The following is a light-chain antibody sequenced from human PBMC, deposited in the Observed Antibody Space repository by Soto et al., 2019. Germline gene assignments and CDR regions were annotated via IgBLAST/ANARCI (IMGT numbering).Light chain of an antibody. CDR3: QQYGSSPS. CDR2: GAS. Sequence: IVMTQSPDTLSVSPVERATLSCRASQSVSSRYLAWYQQKPGQAPRLLIYGASSRATGIPDRFSGSGSGTDFTLTISRLEPEDFAVYYCQQYGSSPSFGQGTKVDIK. V-gene: IGKV3-20*01. CDR1: QSVSSRY. J-gene: IGKJ1*01.